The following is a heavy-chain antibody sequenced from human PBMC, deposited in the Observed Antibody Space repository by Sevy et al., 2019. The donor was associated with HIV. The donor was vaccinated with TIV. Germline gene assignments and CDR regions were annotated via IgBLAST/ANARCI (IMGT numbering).Heavy chain of an antibody. CDR1: GFTFSSYA. J-gene: IGHJ3*02. V-gene: IGHV3-30-3*01. Sequence: GGSLRLSCAASGFTFSSYAMNWVRQAPGKGLEWVAVISYDGSNKYYADSVKGRFTISRDNAKNTLYLQMNSVRAEETSEYYCARDVGRGYNAFDIWGQGTMVTVSS. CDR2: ISYDGSNK. CDR3: ARDVGRGYNAFDI. D-gene: IGHD5-12*01.